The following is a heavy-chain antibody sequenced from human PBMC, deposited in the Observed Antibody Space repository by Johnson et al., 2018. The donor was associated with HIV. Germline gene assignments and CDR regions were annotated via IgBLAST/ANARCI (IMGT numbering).Heavy chain of an antibody. CDR3: AKERQLVRAFDI. D-gene: IGHD6-6*01. CDR2: ISYDGSNE. Sequence: QVQLVESGGGVVQPGRSLRLSCAVSGFTFRSYGVHWVRQAPGKGLEWVAVISYDGSNEYYADSVKGRFTVSRDNSKNTLYLQMNSLRPEDTAVYYCAKERQLVRAFDIWGQGTMVTVSS. V-gene: IGHV3-30*18. CDR1: GFTFRSYG. J-gene: IGHJ3*02.